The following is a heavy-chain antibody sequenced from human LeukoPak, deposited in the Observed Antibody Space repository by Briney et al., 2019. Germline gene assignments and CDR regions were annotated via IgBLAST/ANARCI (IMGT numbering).Heavy chain of an antibody. D-gene: IGHD4-17*01. CDR2: ISTYNGNT. V-gene: IGHV1-18*01. J-gene: IGHJ4*02. CDR1: GYTFTKYG. Sequence: ALVKVSCKASGYTFTKYGITWVRQAPGQGLEWMGWISTYNGNTNYAQKLQGRVTMTTDTSTSTAYMELRSLISDDAAVYYCARGDDYGDYWGLYWGQGTLVTVSS. CDR3: ARGDDYGDYWGLY.